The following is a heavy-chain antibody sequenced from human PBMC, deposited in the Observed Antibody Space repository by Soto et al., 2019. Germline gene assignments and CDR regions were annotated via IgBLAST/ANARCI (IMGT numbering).Heavy chain of an antibody. Sequence: APVKVSCKASGYTFTSYYINWVRQAPGQGLEWMGWMNPNSGNTGYAQKFQGRVTMTRNTSISTAYMELSSLRSEDTAVYYCARVHYYDSSGPPYYFDYWGQGTLVTVSS. J-gene: IGHJ4*02. V-gene: IGHV1-8*01. CDR2: MNPNSGNT. D-gene: IGHD3-22*01. CDR1: GYTFTSYY. CDR3: ARVHYYDSSGPPYYFDY.